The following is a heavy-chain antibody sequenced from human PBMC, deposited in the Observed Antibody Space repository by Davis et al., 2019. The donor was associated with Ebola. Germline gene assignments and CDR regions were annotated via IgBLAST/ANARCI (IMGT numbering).Heavy chain of an antibody. CDR1: GDSIVTSDYY. CDR3: ARAPDYYYGMDV. V-gene: IGHV4-30-4*01. J-gene: IGHJ6*02. Sequence: SETLSLTCSVSGDSIVTSDYYWSWIRQPPGKGLEWIGYIHSSGRTDYNPSLRSRVSISIDTSKNQFSLRLNSVTPEDTAVYYCARAPDYYYGMDVWGQGTTVTVSS. CDR2: IHSSGRT.